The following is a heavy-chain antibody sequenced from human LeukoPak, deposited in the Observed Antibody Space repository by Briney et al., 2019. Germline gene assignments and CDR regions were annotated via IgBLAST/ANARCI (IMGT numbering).Heavy chain of an antibody. J-gene: IGHJ4*02. CDR3: ARESIGTYCFEY. D-gene: IGHD1-26*01. CDR1: GDSVSSNSAA. CDR2: TYYRSKWYN. Sequence: SQTLSLTCAMSGDSVSSNSAAWNWIRQSPSRGLEWLGRTYYRSKWYNDYTVSVNSRITISPVTSKNQFSLHLNSATAEDTAVYYCARESIGTYCFEYWGQGTLVTVSS. V-gene: IGHV6-1*01.